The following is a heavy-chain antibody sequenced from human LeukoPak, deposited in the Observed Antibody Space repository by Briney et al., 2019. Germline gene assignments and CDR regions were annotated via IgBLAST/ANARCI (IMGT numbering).Heavy chain of an antibody. J-gene: IGHJ4*02. CDR1: GGTFSSYA. CDR2: IIPIFGTA. CDR3: AGGIAGPGYYFDY. Sequence: SVKVSCKASGGTFSSYAISWVRQAPGQGLEWMGGIIPIFGTANYAQKFQGRVTITADESTSTAYMELSSLRSEDTAVYYCAGGIAGPGYYFDYWGQGTLVTVSS. V-gene: IGHV1-69*13. D-gene: IGHD1-26*01.